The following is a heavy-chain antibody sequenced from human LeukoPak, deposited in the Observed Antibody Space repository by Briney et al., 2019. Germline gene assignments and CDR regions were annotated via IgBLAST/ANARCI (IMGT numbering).Heavy chain of an antibody. CDR2: VDLLGRT. V-gene: IGHV4-4*02. Sequence: SGTPSLTCGVSGGSISNTNWWTWVRQPPGKGLEWIGEVDLLGRTNYNPSLKSRVAISVDKSENHISLWLTSVTAADTAVYYCAREGGPYRPLDYSGQGTLVTVSS. CDR3: AREGGPYRPLDY. J-gene: IGHJ4*02. CDR1: GGSISNTNW.